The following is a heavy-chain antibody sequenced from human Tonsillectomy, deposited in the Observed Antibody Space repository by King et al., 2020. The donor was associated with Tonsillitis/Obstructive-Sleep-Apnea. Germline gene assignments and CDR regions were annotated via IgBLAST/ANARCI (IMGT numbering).Heavy chain of an antibody. CDR1: GYTFTSYY. CDR2: INPSGGST. J-gene: IGHJ6*03. Sequence: VQLVESGAEVKKPGASVKVSCTASGYTFTSYYMHWVRQAPGHGLEWMGIINPSGGSTSYAQKFQGRVTMTRDTSTSTVYMELSSLRSEDTAVYYCASQSAGTKEYYYYYMDVWGKGTTVTVSS. CDR3: ASQSAGTKEYYYYYMDV. D-gene: IGHD1-7*01. V-gene: IGHV1-46*01.